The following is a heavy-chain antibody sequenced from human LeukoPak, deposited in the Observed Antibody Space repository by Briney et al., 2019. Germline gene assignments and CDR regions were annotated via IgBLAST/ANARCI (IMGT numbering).Heavy chain of an antibody. Sequence: ASVKVSCKASGYTFTSYGISWVRQAPGQALEWMGWISAYNGNTNYAQKLQGRVTMTTDTSTSTAYMELRSLRSDDTAVYYCARYGDIVVVPAAISLGMDVWGQGTTVTVSS. D-gene: IGHD2-2*02. CDR1: GYTFTSYG. CDR3: ARYGDIVVVPAAISLGMDV. V-gene: IGHV1-18*01. J-gene: IGHJ6*02. CDR2: ISAYNGNT.